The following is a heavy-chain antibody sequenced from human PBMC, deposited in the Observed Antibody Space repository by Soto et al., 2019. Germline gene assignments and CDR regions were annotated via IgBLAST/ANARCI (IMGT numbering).Heavy chain of an antibody. J-gene: IGHJ3*02. D-gene: IGHD1-26*01. CDR2: ISSSSSCT. Sequence: GGSLRLSCAASGFTFSDYYMSWIRQAPGKGLEWVSYISSSSSCTNYADSVKGRFTISRDNAKNSLYLQMNSLRAEDTAVYYCARVVGATAFDIWGQGTMVTV. V-gene: IGHV3-11*06. CDR3: ARVVGATAFDI. CDR1: GFTFSDYY.